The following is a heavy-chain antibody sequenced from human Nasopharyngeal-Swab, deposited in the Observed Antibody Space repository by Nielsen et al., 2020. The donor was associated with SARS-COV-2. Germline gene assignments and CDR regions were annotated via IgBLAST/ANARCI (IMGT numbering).Heavy chain of an antibody. Sequence: GGSLRLSCAASGFTIEDYGMSWVRQAPGKGLEWVSGINWNGGSTGYADSVKGRFTISRDNAKNSLYLQMNSLRAEDTALYYCARGVDYYDSSGYYRGGFDYWGQGTLVTVSS. CDR1: GFTIEDYG. D-gene: IGHD3-22*01. J-gene: IGHJ4*02. CDR2: INWNGGST. V-gene: IGHV3-20*04. CDR3: ARGVDYYDSSGYYRGGFDY.